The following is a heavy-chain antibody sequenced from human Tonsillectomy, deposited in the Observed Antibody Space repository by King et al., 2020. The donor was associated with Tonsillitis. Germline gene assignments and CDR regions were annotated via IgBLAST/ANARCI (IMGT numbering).Heavy chain of an antibody. J-gene: IGHJ4*02. D-gene: IGHD3-16*02. CDR2: IYYSGST. CDR1: GGSISSSSYY. V-gene: IGHV4-39*01. CDR3: ARRWLNFLDYDYVWGSYRPIYYFDY. Sequence: QLQESGPGLVKPSETLSLTCTVSGGSISSSSYYWGWIRQPPGKGLEWIGSIYYSGSTYYNPSLKSRVTISVDTSKNQFALKLSSVTAADTAVYYCARRWLNFLDYDYVWGSYRPIYYFDYWGQGTLVTVSS.